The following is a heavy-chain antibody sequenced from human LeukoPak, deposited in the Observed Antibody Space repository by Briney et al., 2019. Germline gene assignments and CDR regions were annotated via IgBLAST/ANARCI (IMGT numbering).Heavy chain of an antibody. Sequence: PGGSLRLSCAASGFTFSDYYMSWIRQAPGKGLELVSYISSSSSIYYADSVKGRFAISRDNAKNSLYLQMNSLRPEDTAMYYCARGWYYFDYWGQGTLVTVSS. V-gene: IGHV3-69-1*01. J-gene: IGHJ4*02. CDR1: GFTFSDYY. CDR3: ARGWYYFDY. CDR2: ISSSSSI. D-gene: IGHD2-15*01.